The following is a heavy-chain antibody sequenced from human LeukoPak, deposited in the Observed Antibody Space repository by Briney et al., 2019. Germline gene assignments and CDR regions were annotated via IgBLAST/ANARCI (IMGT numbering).Heavy chain of an antibody. D-gene: IGHD5-18*01. CDR1: GFTFSSYA. Sequence: GSLRLSCAASGFTFSSYAMSWVRQVPGKGLEWVSAISGSGGSTYYADSVKGRFTISRDNSKNTLYLQMNSLRAEDTAVYYCAKDLNSWIQNDYWGQGTLVTVSS. V-gene: IGHV3-23*01. CDR2: ISGSGGST. J-gene: IGHJ4*02. CDR3: AKDLNSWIQNDY.